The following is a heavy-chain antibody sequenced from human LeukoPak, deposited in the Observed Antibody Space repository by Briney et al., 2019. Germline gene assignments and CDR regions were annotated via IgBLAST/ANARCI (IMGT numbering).Heavy chain of an antibody. Sequence: GSLRLSCAASGVTFISYGMQGGRHAPDEGLERVSLIWYDGSNRYYTDAVKGRLPISRDNYKNTLYLQMNSLRDEDTAIYYCAREGHRDKSQFDYWGQGTLVTVSS. CDR3: AREGHRDKSQFDY. V-gene: IGHV3-33*01. D-gene: IGHD3-9*01. CDR1: GVTFISYG. CDR2: IWYDGSNR. J-gene: IGHJ4*02.